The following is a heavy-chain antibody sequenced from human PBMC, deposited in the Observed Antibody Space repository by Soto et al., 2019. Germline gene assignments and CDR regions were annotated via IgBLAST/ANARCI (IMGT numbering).Heavy chain of an antibody. V-gene: IGHV4-39*01. Sequence: SDTLSRTSTVSARSFRSSSYSWGGILHTQCPGLEWRGSIYYSARAYYNTSLKSRVTISVDKSKNQVSLKRSSVTAADSALYYCARHGGVVPAARDYYYGMDVWGQGNTVT. D-gene: IGHD2-2*01. CDR1: ARSFRSSSYS. J-gene: IGHJ6*02. CDR2: IYYSARA. CDR3: ARHGGVVPAARDYYYGMDV.